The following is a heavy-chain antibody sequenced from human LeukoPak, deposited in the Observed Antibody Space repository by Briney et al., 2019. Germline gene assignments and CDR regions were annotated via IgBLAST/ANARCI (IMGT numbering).Heavy chain of an antibody. D-gene: IGHD3-16*01. CDR3: AGGPGIDKSVLGAY. CDR2: IYPGESDT. CDR1: GYSFTSYW. Sequence: GESLKISCKGSGYSFTSYWIGWARQMPGKGLDWIGIIYPGESDTRYSPSLQGPVTLSADKSISTAYLQWSSLKASDTAMYYCAGGPGIDKSVLGAYWGQGTLVTVSS. V-gene: IGHV5-51*01. J-gene: IGHJ4*02.